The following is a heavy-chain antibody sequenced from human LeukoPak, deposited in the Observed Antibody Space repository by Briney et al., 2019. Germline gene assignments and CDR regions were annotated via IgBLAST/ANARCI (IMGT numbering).Heavy chain of an antibody. CDR2: INSDGSST. Sequence: HAGGSLRLSCAASGFTFSTYWMHWVRQAPGKGLVWVSRINSDGSSTNYADSVKGRFTISRDNAKNTLYLQINSLRTEDTAVYYCARAQYYDSTTAGGMDVWGQGTTVTVSS. V-gene: IGHV3-74*01. CDR1: GFTFSTYW. J-gene: IGHJ6*02. D-gene: IGHD3-22*01. CDR3: ARAQYYDSTTAGGMDV.